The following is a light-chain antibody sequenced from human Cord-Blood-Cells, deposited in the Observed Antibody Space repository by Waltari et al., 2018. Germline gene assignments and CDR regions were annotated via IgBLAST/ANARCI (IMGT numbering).Light chain of an antibody. CDR1: TSDVGGYNY. CDR3: SSYTSSSTVV. V-gene: IGLV2-14*01. Sequence: QSALTQPASVSGSPGQSLTLPCTGTTSDVGGYNYVSWYQQHPGKAPKLMIYDVSKRPSGVSNRFSGSKSGNTASLTISGLQAEDEADYYCSSYTSSSTVVFGGGTKLTVL. J-gene: IGLJ2*01. CDR2: DVS.